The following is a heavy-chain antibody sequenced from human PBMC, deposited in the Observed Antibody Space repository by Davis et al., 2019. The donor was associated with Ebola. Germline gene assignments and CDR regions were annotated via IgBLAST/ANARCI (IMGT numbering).Heavy chain of an antibody. CDR3: ARHLYSSSWYPTNGMDV. Sequence: GESLKISCKVSGHTSTNYWIGWVRQMPGKGLEWMGIINPADPDTRYSPSFQGQVTISADKSISTAYLQWSSLKASDTAMYYCARHLYSSSWYPTNGMDVWGQGTTVTVSS. CDR2: INPADPDT. V-gene: IGHV5-51*01. D-gene: IGHD6-13*01. J-gene: IGHJ6*02. CDR1: GHTSTNYW.